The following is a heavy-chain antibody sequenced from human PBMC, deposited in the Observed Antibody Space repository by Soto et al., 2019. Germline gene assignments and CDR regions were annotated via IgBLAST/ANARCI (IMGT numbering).Heavy chain of an antibody. D-gene: IGHD3-22*01. V-gene: IGHV4-59*01. CDR2: IYYSGST. Sequence: PSETLSLTCTVSGGSISSYYWSWIRQPPGKGLEWIGYIYYSGSTNYNPSLKSRVTISVDTSKNQFSLKLSSVTAADTAVYYCAREGYYYDSSGYGPSSTGMDAWVQATPFTVS. J-gene: IGHJ6*02. CDR1: GGSISSYY. CDR3: AREGYYYDSSGYGPSSTGMDA.